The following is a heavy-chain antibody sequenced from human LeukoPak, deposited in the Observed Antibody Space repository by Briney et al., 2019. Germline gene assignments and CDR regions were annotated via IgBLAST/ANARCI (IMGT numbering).Heavy chain of an antibody. J-gene: IGHJ5*02. V-gene: IGHV1-2*02. CDR1: GYTFIDYY. Sequence: ASVKVSCKASGYTFIDYYMHWVRQAPGQGLEWMGWINPNSGGTNYAQKFQGRVTMTRDTSINTAYLQWSSLKASDTAMYYCARRMVRGIYDYFDPWGQGTLVTVSS. CDR3: ARRMVRGIYDYFDP. D-gene: IGHD3-10*01. CDR2: INPNSGGT.